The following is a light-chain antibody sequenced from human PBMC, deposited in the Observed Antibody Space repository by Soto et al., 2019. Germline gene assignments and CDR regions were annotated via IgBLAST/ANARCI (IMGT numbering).Light chain of an antibody. Sequence: HSALTNTPSVSGPPGQSITISCTGTSSDVGGHNSVAWYRHNPGKSPKLXIXXFXXXXAXXFSRFSGSKSGNTASLSISGLQAEDEADYYCSSYTSSSTLVFGTGTKVTVL. CDR1: SSDVGGHNS. CDR2: XFX. J-gene: IGLJ1*01. CDR3: SSYTSSSTLV. V-gene: IGLV2-14*01.